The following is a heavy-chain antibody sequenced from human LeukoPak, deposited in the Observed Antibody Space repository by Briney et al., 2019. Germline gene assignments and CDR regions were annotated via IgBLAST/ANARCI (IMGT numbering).Heavy chain of an antibody. CDR1: GFTFSSYA. D-gene: IGHD4-23*01. CDR2: ISGSGGST. V-gene: IGHV3-23*01. CDR3: AKEDVDLDYGGNSEVGGRYYFDY. J-gene: IGHJ4*02. Sequence: GGSLRLSCAASGFTFSSYAMSWVRQAPGKGLEWVSAISGSGGSTYCADSVKGRFTISRDNSKNTLYLQMNSLRAEDTAVYYCAKEDVDLDYGGNSEVGGRYYFDYWGQGTLVTVSS.